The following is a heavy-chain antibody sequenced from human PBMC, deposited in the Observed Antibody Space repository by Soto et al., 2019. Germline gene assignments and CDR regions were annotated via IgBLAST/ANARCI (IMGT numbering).Heavy chain of an antibody. D-gene: IGHD4-17*01. V-gene: IGHV1-18*01. Sequence: GASVKVSCKASGYTFTNYGFTWVRQAPGQGLEWMGWISTYNGNTKYAQKVRGRLTMTTDTSTSTANMELTSLRSDDTAVYYCARTTVTASYYYLDVWGKGTTVTVSS. CDR3: ARTTVTASYYYLDV. CDR2: ISTYNGNT. J-gene: IGHJ6*03. CDR1: GYTFTNYG.